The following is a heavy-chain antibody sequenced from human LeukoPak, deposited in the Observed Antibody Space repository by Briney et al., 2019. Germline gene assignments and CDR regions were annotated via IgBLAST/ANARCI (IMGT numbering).Heavy chain of an antibody. CDR2: TYYRSKWYN. CDR1: GDSVSSNSAA. V-gene: IGHV6-1*01. J-gene: IGHJ4*02. CDR3: AREVGPYGSGSYYKFDY. Sequence: SQTLSLTCAISGDSVSSNSAAWNWIRQSPSRGLEWLGRTYYRSKWYNDYAVSVKSRITINPDTSKNQFPLQLNSVTPEDTAVYYCAREVGPYGSGSYYKFDYRGQGTLVTVSS. D-gene: IGHD3-10*01.